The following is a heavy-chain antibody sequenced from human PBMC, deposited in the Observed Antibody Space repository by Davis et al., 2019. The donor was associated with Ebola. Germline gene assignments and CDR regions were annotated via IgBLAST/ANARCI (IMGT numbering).Heavy chain of an antibody. V-gene: IGHV3-23*01. CDR1: GYTSRIHA. Sequence: PGGSLRLSCPASGYTSRIHAMTWVRQAPGKGLEWVSVLSGSGGLSFYADPVKGRFTISRDNSKNTLYLQMDSLTTEDTAVYYCARGGETVTGTASHGIDVWGQGTTVTVSS. J-gene: IGHJ6*02. CDR3: ARGGETVTGTASHGIDV. D-gene: IGHD1-14*01. CDR2: LSGSGGLS.